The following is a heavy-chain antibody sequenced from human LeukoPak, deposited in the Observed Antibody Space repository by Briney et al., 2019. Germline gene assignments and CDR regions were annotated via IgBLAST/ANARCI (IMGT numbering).Heavy chain of an antibody. Sequence: GGSLRLFCAASGFTFSNYAMSWVRQAPGKGLEWVSGIGSSGGTTYYSDSVKRRFTISRDNSKNTLYLEMNSLRAEDTAVYYCSRGQSSGYYYFDYWGQGTLVTVSS. CDR3: SRGQSSGYYYFDY. CDR1: GFTFSNYA. CDR2: IGSSGGTT. D-gene: IGHD3-22*01. V-gene: IGHV3-23*01. J-gene: IGHJ4*02.